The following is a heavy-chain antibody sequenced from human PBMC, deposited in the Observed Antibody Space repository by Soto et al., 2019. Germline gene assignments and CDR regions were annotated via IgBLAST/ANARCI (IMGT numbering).Heavy chain of an antibody. D-gene: IGHD6-6*01. CDR2: ISAYNGNT. V-gene: IGHV1-18*01. J-gene: IGHJ6*02. Sequence: ASVKVSCKASGYTFTSYGIGWVRQAPGQGLEWMGWISAYNGNTNYAQKLQGRVTMTTDTSTSTAYMELRSLRSDDTAVYYCARASAPMSSSSSYYYYGMDVWGQGTTVTVSS. CDR3: ARASAPMSSSSSYYYYGMDV. CDR1: GYTFTSYG.